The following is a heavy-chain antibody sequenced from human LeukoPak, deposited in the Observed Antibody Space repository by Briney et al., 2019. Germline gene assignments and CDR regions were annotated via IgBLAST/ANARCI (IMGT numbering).Heavy chain of an antibody. J-gene: IGHJ4*02. CDR3: ATVARRQARIAVAGYFDY. CDR1: DFTFSTYA. D-gene: IGHD6-19*01. CDR2: IRTSGGST. Sequence: GGSLRHSRAASDFTFSTYAMTWVRQAPGKGLEWVSTIRTSGGSTYSADSVKGRFTISRDNSENTLYLQMNSLRAEDTAMYYCATVARRQARIAVAGYFDYWGQGTLVTVSS. V-gene: IGHV3-23*01.